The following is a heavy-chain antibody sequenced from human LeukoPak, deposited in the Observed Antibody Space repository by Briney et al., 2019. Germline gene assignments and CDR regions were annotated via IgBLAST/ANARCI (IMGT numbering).Heavy chain of an antibody. V-gene: IGHV3-30-3*01. CDR3: ARDSSPAAIQPPRYYYYYYGMDV. CDR1: GFTFSSYA. J-gene: IGHJ6*02. CDR2: ISYDGSNK. D-gene: IGHD2-2*01. Sequence: GGSLRLSCAASGFTFSSYAMHWVRQAPGKGLEWVAVISYDGSNKYYADSVKGRFTISRDNSKNTLYLQMNSLRAEDTAVYYCARDSSPAAIQPPRYYYYYYGMDVWGQGTTVSVSS.